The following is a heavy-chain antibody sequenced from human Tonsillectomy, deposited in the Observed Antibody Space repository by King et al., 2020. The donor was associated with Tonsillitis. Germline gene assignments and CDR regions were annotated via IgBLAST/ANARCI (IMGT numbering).Heavy chain of an antibody. J-gene: IGHJ5*01. Sequence: VQLQESGPGLVKPSETLSLTCTVSGGSISPYYWSWIRQPPGKGLEWIGYIYYTGTISYNPSLRSRVTISVDTSRNQFSLKVSSVIAADTAVYYCAKGDYSNYDSWGQGALVTVSS. CDR1: GGSISPYY. V-gene: IGHV4-59*01. CDR2: IYYTGTI. D-gene: IGHD4-11*01. CDR3: AKGDYSNYDS.